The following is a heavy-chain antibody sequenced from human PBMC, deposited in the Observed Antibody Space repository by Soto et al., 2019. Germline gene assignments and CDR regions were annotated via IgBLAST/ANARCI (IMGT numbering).Heavy chain of an antibody. Sequence: QVQLVQSGAEVKKPGASVKVSCKASGYTFTSYGISWVRQAPGQVLEWVGWISGYDGNTDYAHKFRGRVTMTTDTSPNTAYMDLMYVGSDDTAVYYCARHNSQWPNWFDPWGQGTPVTVSS. J-gene: IGHJ5*02. D-gene: IGHD6-19*01. V-gene: IGHV1-18*01. CDR1: GYTFTSYG. CDR2: ISGYDGNT. CDR3: ARHNSQWPNWFDP.